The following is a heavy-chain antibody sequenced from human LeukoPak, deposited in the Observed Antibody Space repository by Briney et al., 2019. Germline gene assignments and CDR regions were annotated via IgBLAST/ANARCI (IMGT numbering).Heavy chain of an antibody. CDR3: ARDERYCSSTSCYTVLDY. J-gene: IGHJ4*02. V-gene: IGHV6-1*01. CDR2: TYYRSKWYN. D-gene: IGHD2-2*02. Sequence: SQTLSLTCAISGDSVSSNSAAWNWIRQSPSRGLEWLGRTYYRSKWYNDYAVSVKSRININLDTSKNQFSLQLNSVTPEDTAVYYCARDERYCSSTSCYTVLDYWGQGTLVTVSS. CDR1: GDSVSSNSAA.